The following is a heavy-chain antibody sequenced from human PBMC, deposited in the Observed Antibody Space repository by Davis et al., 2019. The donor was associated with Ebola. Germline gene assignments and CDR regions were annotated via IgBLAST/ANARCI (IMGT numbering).Heavy chain of an antibody. V-gene: IGHV3-74*01. D-gene: IGHD6-13*01. CDR2: ISSDGGIT. J-gene: IGHJ5*01. CDR1: GFTFSRYW. CDR3: TTAQTDSSSWLDS. Sequence: GESLKISCAASGFTFSRYWMHWVRQAPGKGLDYVSRISSDGGITSYADSVKGRFTISRDNAKSTLYLQMNSLKTEDTAVYYCTTAQTDSSSWLDSWGQGTLVTASS.